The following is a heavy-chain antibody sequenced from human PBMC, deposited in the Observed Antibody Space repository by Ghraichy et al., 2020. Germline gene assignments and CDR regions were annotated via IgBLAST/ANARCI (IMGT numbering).Heavy chain of an antibody. J-gene: IGHJ6*02. D-gene: IGHD2-2*01. CDR3: ARAQRAVVVPAKSYYYGMDV. Sequence: SETLSLTCAVYGGSFSGYYWGWIRQPPGKGLEWIGEINHSGSTNYNPSLKSRVTISVDTSKNQFSLKLSSVTAADTAVYYCARAQRAVVVPAKSYYYGMDVWGQGTTVTASS. CDR2: INHSGST. CDR1: GGSFSGYY. V-gene: IGHV4-34*01.